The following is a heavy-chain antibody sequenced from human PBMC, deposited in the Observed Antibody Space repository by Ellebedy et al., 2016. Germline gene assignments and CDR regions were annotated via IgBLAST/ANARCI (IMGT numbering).Heavy chain of an antibody. CDR2: FSGNSRYT. D-gene: IGHD2-8*01. CDR3: ARARSDAKGGYYFDY. Sequence: GESLKISXAASGFTFSDFYMSWIRQAPGKGLEWVSYFSGNSRYTAYADSVKGRFTISRDNAKSSLFLQMSSLRAEDTAAYHCARARSDAKGGYYFDYWGQGTLVTVSS. CDR1: GFTFSDFY. J-gene: IGHJ4*02. V-gene: IGHV3-11*06.